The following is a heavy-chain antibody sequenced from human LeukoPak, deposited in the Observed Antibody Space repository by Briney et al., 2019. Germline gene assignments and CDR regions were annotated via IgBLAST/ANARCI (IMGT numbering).Heavy chain of an antibody. Sequence: GGSLRLSCTASGFTFGDYAMSWVRQAPGKGLEWVGFIRSKAYGGTTEYAASVKGRFTISRDDSKSIAYLQMNSLKTEDTAVYYCTRGYENGYYLYYYYGMDVWGQGPTVTVSS. D-gene: IGHD3-3*01. CDR3: TRGYENGYYLYYYYGMDV. CDR2: IRSKAYGGTT. J-gene: IGHJ6*02. V-gene: IGHV3-49*04. CDR1: GFTFGDYA.